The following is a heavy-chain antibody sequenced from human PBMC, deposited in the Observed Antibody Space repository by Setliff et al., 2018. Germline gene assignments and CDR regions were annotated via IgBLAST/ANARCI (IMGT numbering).Heavy chain of an antibody. Sequence: SETLSLTCTVSGDTLSVYYWSWVRQSPGQGLEWIGYIYSSGSTNYSPSLKSRVTVSADRSRNQFSLNLNSVTAADTAIYYCVRGLNSESWTFRYWSQGILVTVSS. J-gene: IGHJ4*02. D-gene: IGHD1-26*01. CDR1: GDTLSVYY. CDR2: IYSSGST. V-gene: IGHV4-4*08. CDR3: VRGLNSESWTFRY.